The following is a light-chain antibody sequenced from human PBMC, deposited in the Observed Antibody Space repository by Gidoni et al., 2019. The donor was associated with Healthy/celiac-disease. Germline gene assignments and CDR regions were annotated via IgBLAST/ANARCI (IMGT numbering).Light chain of an antibody. Sequence: DIQMTQSPSTLSASVGDRVTITCRASQSISSWLAWYQQKPGKAPKRLIYDASSLESGVPSRCIGSGSWTEFTLTISSLQPDDFATYYCQQYNSYWTFGQGTKVEIK. CDR1: QSISSW. V-gene: IGKV1-5*01. J-gene: IGKJ1*01. CDR2: DAS. CDR3: QQYNSYWT.